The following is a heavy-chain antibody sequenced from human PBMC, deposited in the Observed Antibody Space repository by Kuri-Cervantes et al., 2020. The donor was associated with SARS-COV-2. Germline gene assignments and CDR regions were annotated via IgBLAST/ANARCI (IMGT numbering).Heavy chain of an antibody. CDR3: ARMYPRLVPNSAYYYYMDV. J-gene: IGHJ6*03. D-gene: IGHD6-6*01. CDR1: GGTFSRYA. V-gene: IGHV1-69*13. CDR2: IIPIFGTA. Sequence: SVKVSCKASGGTFSRYAISWVRQAPGQGLEWMGGIIPIFGTANYAQKFQGRVTITADESTSTAYMELRSLRSDDTAVYYCARMYPRLVPNSAYYYYMDVWGKGTTVTVSS.